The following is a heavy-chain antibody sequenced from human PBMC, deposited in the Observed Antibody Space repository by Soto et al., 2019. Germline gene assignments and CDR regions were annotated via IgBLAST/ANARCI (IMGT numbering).Heavy chain of an antibody. Sequence: QVQLVESVGGVVQPGRSLSLSCAASGFTFSSYAMHWVRQAPGTGLEWVEVISYDGSNKYYADSVKGRFTISRDNSKNSLDLQMNSLRAEDTAVYYCARERIYGDYLYWYFDLWCRGTLVMVAS. CDR2: ISYDGSNK. V-gene: IGHV3-30-3*01. D-gene: IGHD4-17*01. J-gene: IGHJ2*01. CDR1: GFTFSSYA. CDR3: ARERIYGDYLYWYFDL.